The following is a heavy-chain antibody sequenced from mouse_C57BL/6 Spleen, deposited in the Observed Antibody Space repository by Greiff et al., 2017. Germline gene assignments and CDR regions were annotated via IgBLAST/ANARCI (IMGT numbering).Heavy chain of an antibody. Sequence: EVMLVESGGGLVKPGGSLKLSCAASGFTFSDYGMHWVRQAPEKGLEWVAYISSGSSTIYYADTVKGRFTISRDNAKNTLFLQMTSLRSEDTAMYYCATSYYDYSVDYWGQGTSVTVSS. CDR3: ATSYYDYSVDY. CDR2: ISSGSSTI. D-gene: IGHD2-4*01. CDR1: GFTFSDYG. V-gene: IGHV5-17*01. J-gene: IGHJ4*01.